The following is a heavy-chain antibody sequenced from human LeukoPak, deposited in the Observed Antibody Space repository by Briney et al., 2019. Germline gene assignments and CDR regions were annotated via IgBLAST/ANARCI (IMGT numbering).Heavy chain of an antibody. J-gene: IGHJ6*03. V-gene: IGHV4-34*01. CDR1: GGSLRGYY. CDR2: INHSECT. D-gene: IGHD2-15*01. CDR3: ARTVVAATLKASIYYYSYMDV. Sequence: SETLSLTCAVYGGSLRGYYWRWIREPPGKGLEWIGEINHSECTNYNPSLKSRVTISVDTSKNQFSLKLSSVTAADTAVYYCARTVVAATLKASIYYYSYMDVWGKGTTVTVSS.